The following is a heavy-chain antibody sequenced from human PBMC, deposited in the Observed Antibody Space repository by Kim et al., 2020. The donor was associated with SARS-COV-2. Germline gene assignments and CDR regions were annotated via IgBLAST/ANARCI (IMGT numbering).Heavy chain of an antibody. CDR2: IYRDNTT. J-gene: IGHJ5*02. D-gene: IGHD4-17*01. Sequence: GGSLRLSCAASGFTVSRNYMSWVRQAPGKGLEWISIIYRDNTTFYADSVKGRFTISRDNSQNILYLQMNSLRVDDTALYYCARVPFGDLGRLDPWGQGT. V-gene: IGHV3-53*01. CDR1: GFTVSRNY. CDR3: ARVPFGDLGRLDP.